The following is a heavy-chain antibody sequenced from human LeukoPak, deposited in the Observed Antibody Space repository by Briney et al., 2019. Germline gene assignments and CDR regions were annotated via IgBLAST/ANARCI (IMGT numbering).Heavy chain of an antibody. Sequence: PGGSVRLSCAASGFTFSGSGMHWVRQAPGKGLEWVAFIRYDGRDKYYADSVKGRFTISRDNSKNTLYLQMNSLRAEDTAVYYCAKDPHLGYCSSTSCYGVAFHIWGQGTMVTVSS. CDR3: AKDPHLGYCSSTSCYGVAFHI. CDR2: IRYDGRDK. V-gene: IGHV3-30*02. J-gene: IGHJ3*02. D-gene: IGHD2-2*01. CDR1: GFTFSGSG.